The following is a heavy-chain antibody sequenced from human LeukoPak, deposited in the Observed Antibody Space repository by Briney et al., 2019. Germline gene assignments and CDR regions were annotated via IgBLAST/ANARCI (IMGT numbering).Heavy chain of an antibody. D-gene: IGHD3-22*01. CDR2: IKQDGSEK. J-gene: IGHJ3*02. CDR3: ARLYYYDSSGYPGAFDI. V-gene: IGHV3-7*01. CDR1: GFTFSSYW. Sequence: GGSLRLSCAASGFTFSSYWMSWVRQAPGKGLEWVANIKQDGSEKYYVDSVKGRFTISRDNAKNSLYLQMNSLRAEDTAVYYCARLYYYDSSGYPGAFDIWGQGTMVTVSS.